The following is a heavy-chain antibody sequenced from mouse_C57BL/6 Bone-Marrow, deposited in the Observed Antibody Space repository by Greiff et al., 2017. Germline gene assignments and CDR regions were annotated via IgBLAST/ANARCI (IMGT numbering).Heavy chain of an antibody. D-gene: IGHD3-2*02. CDR1: GFTFSSYA. J-gene: IGHJ2*01. CDR2: ISVGGSYT. V-gene: IGHV5-4*01. CDR3: ASGTAQAL. Sequence: EVQVVESGGGLVKPGGSLKLSCAASGFTFSSYAMSWVRRTPEKRLEWVATISVGGSYTYYPDNVKGRFTISRDNAKNNLYLQMSHLKSEDTAMYYCASGTAQALWGQGTTLTVSS.